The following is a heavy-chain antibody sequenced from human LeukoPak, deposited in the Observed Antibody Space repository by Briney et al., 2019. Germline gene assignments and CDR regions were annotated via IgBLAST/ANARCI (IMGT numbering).Heavy chain of an antibody. V-gene: IGHV3-74*01. Sequence: GGSLRLSCAASGFTFSSYWMHWVRQAPGKGLVWVSRISSDGSSTSYADSVKGRFTISRDNAKNTLFLQMNSLRAEDTAVYYCTRGYVGIDYWGQGTLVTVSS. CDR1: GFTFSSYW. CDR2: ISSDGSST. D-gene: IGHD5-12*01. CDR3: TRGYVGIDY. J-gene: IGHJ4*02.